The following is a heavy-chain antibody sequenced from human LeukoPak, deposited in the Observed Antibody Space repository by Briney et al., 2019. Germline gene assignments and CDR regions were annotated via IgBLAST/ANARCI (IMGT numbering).Heavy chain of an antibody. CDR3: AREGWDLNALDI. Sequence: PGGSLRLSCAASGFIFSSYWMHWVRHAPGKGLAWVSRINTDGSSTSYADSVKGRFTISRDNSKNSLFLQMDSLRAEDSAIYYCAREGWDLNALDIWGQGTMVTVSP. V-gene: IGHV3-74*01. CDR1: GFIFSSYW. D-gene: IGHD1-26*01. J-gene: IGHJ3*02. CDR2: INTDGSST.